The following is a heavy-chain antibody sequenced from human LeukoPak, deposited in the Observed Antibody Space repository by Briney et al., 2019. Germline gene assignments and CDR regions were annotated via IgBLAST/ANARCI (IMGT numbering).Heavy chain of an antibody. CDR1: GFTLSNFC. D-gene: IGHD5-12*01. CDR2: IDQEGSEE. J-gene: IGHJ4*02. CDR3: VRDGGVSGYDLLDY. V-gene: IGHV3-7*01. Sequence: GESRRLAWAASGFTLSNFCMTWVRQAPGKLLEWVAKIDQEGSEEHYLDTVKARFAISRDKAKRSLSLQMNSLRAEDTAVYYCVRDGGVSGYDLLDYWGQGTLVTVSS.